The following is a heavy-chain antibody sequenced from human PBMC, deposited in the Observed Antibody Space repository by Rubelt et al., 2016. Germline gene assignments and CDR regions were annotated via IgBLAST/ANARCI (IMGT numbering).Heavy chain of an antibody. CDR2: INPSGGST. V-gene: IGHV1-46*04. CDR1: GYTFTSYY. Sequence: QVQLVQSGAEVKKPGASVKVSCKASGYTFTSYYMHWVRQAPGQGLEWMGIINPSGGSTSYAQKLQGRVTMPRDTSTSTVYMELSSLRSEDTAVYYCARDLPPFRRYNWNFPLDYWGQGTLVTVSS. D-gene: IGHD1-7*01. J-gene: IGHJ4*02. CDR3: ARDLPPFRRYNWNFPLDY.